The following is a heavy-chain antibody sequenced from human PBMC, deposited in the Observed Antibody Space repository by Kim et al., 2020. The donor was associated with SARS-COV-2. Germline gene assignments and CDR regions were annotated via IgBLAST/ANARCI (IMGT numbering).Heavy chain of an antibody. Sequence: SETLSLTCAVSGGSISSSNWWSWVRQPPGKGLEWIGEIYHSGSTNYNPSLKSRVTISVDKSKNQFSLKLSSVTAADTAVYYCARDQGYSGMEGSYYGMDVWGQGTTVTVSS. CDR1: GGSISSSNW. CDR2: IYHSGST. V-gene: IGHV4-4*02. CDR3: ARDQGYSGMEGSYYGMDV. J-gene: IGHJ6*02. D-gene: IGHD1-26*01.